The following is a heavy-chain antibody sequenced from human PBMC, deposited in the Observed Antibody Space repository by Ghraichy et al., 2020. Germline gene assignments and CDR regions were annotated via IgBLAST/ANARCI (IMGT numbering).Heavy chain of an antibody. D-gene: IGHD6-13*01. CDR3: ARGEPDSSIWPYFDY. J-gene: IGHJ4*02. CDR1: GFTFGAYY. CDR2: ISSSGSPT. Sequence: GGSLRLSCATSGFTFGAYYMNWLRQAPGKGLEWVSYISSSGSPTKYADSVKGRFTISRDDAQNSLYLQMNSLRVEDTAVYYCARGEPDSSIWPYFDYWGQGTLVTVSS. V-gene: IGHV3-11*01.